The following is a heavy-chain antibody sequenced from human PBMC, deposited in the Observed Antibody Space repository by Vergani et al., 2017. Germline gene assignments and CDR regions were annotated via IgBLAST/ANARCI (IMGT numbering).Heavy chain of an antibody. Sequence: QVQLVQSGAEVKKPGASVKVSCKASGYTFTSYAMHWVRQAPGQGLEWMGWINPNSGGTNYAQKFQGRVTMTRDTSISTAYMELSRLRSDDTAVYYCARARFGDSLPASDYWGQGTLGTVSS. D-gene: IGHD3-10*01. CDR1: GYTFTSYA. CDR2: INPNSGGT. CDR3: ARARFGDSLPASDY. J-gene: IGHJ4*02. V-gene: IGHV1-2*02.